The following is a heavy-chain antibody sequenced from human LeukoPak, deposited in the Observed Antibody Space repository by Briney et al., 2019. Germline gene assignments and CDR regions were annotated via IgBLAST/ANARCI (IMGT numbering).Heavy chain of an antibody. Sequence: GGSLRLSCVASELTSSTSWMSWVRQAPGKGLEWVAQTKQDGSEKYYVDSVKGRFTTSRDKNSLFLQMNSVRAEDTAVYYCVGWGISGITNHWGQGTLVTVSS. CDR2: TKQDGSEK. D-gene: IGHD1-7*01. V-gene: IGHV3-7*01. CDR1: ELTSSTSW. J-gene: IGHJ4*02. CDR3: VGWGISGITNH.